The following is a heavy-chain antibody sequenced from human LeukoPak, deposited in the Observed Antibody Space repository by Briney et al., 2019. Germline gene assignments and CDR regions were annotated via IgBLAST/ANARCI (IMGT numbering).Heavy chain of an antibody. CDR2: IYTSGST. CDR3: ARDQITEGYDFWSGRHYFDY. J-gene: IGHJ4*02. D-gene: IGHD3-3*01. Sequence: PSETLSLTCTVSGGSISSYYWSWIRQPAGKGLEWIGRIYTSGSTNYNPSLKSRVTMSVDTSKNQFSLKLSSVTAADTAVYYCARDQITEGYDFWSGRHYFDYWGQGTLVTVSS. V-gene: IGHV4-4*07. CDR1: GGSISSYY.